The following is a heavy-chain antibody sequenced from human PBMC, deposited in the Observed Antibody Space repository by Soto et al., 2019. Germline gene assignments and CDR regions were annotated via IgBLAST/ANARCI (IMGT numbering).Heavy chain of an antibody. D-gene: IGHD1-7*01. J-gene: IGHJ6*02. CDR3: AGDYQLELPHYYYGMDV. V-gene: IGHV3-53*01. Sequence: PGGSLRLSCAASGFTVSSNYMSWVRQAPGKGLEWVSVIYSGGSTYYADSVKGRFTISRDNSKNTLYLQMNSLRAEDTAVYYCAGDYQLELPHYYYGMDVWGQGTTVTVSS. CDR1: GFTVSSNY. CDR2: IYSGGST.